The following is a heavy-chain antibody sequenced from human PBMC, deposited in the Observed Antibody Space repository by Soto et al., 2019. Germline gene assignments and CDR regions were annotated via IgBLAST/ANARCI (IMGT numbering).Heavy chain of an antibody. CDR2: ISGSAGST. CDR1: GFMFNTYA. D-gene: IGHD1-26*01. Sequence: EVHLSESGGGLIQPGGSLRLSCAASGFMFNTYALSWVRQAPGRGPEWVSDISGSAGSTSYAASVKGRFTISRDNSRNTLYLQMNILRPEDTAVYYCTRAHILCRGSYSTYDYCPLDVWGQGTTVTVSS. CDR3: TRAHILCRGSYSTYDYCPLDV. V-gene: IGHV3-23*01. J-gene: IGHJ6*02.